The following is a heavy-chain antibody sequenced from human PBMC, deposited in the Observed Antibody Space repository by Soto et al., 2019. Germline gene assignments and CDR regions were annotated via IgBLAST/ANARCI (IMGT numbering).Heavy chain of an antibody. CDR3: ARDLAGWLKKRASQGLGY. CDR1: GFTFRSYS. Sequence: KPGGSLRLSCAASGFTFRSYSMNWVRQAPGKGLEWVSSISSSSSYIYYAGSVKGRFTISRDNAKNSLYLQMNSLRAEDTAVYYCARDLAGWLKKRASQGLGYWGQGTLVTVYS. V-gene: IGHV3-21*01. J-gene: IGHJ4*02. CDR2: ISSSSSYI. D-gene: IGHD5-12*01.